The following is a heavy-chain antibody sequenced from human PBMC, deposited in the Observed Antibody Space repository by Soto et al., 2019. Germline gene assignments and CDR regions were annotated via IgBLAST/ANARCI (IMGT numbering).Heavy chain of an antibody. Sequence: GGSLRLSCAASGFTFSSYSMNWVRQAPGKGLEWVSSISSSSSYIYYADSVKGRFTISRDNAKNSLYLQMNSLRAEDTAVYYCARDRTAENYYYYYMDVWGKGTTVTVSS. CDR2: ISSSSSYI. CDR3: ARDRTAENYYYYYMDV. D-gene: IGHD6-13*01. J-gene: IGHJ6*03. V-gene: IGHV3-21*01. CDR1: GFTFSSYS.